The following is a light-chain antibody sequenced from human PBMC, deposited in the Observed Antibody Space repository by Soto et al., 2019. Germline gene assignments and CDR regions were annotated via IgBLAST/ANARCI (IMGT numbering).Light chain of an antibody. J-gene: IGKJ4*01. V-gene: IGKV1-9*01. Sequence: DIQLTQSPSFLSASVGDRVIITCRASQDISSYLAWYQQKPGKAPKLLIYYASTLQSGVPSRFSGSGSGTEFTLTIRSLQPEDFATYYCQHLTFGGGTKVEIK. CDR1: QDISSY. CDR3: QHLT. CDR2: YAS.